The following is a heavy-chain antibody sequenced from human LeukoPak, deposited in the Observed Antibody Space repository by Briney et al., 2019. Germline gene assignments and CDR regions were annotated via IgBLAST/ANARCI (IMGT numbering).Heavy chain of an antibody. CDR1: GFTFTNYA. CDR2: FSGSGVTT. D-gene: IGHD3-9*01. V-gene: IGHV3-23*01. CDR3: ARDASDVPGNHYNIMTRLTYVNYFDF. J-gene: IGHJ4*02. Sequence: GGSLRLSCAASGFTFTNYAMSWVRQAPGKGLEWISTFSGSGVTTFYADSVKGRFTISRDNSRNTLYLHMNSLRAEDTAVYYCARDASDVPGNHYNIMTRLTYVNYFDFWGQGTLVTVSS.